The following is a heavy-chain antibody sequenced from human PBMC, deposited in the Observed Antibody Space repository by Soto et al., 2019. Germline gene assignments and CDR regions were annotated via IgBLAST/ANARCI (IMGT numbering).Heavy chain of an antibody. Sequence: LRLSCSASGFTFSSYAMHWVRQAPGKGLEYVSVISSNGGSTYYADSVKGRFTISRDNSKNTLWLQMSSLRAEDTAVYYCVKEWELLLDYWGQGTLATVSS. CDR3: VKEWELLLDY. CDR1: GFTFSSYA. V-gene: IGHV3-64D*06. J-gene: IGHJ4*02. CDR2: ISSNGGST. D-gene: IGHD1-26*01.